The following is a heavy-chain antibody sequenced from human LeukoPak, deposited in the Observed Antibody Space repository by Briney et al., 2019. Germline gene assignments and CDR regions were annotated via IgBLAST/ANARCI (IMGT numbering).Heavy chain of an antibody. CDR3: ARGGSGISNAFDI. D-gene: IGHD3-10*01. Sequence: SETLSLTCTVSGGSISSYYWSWIRQPPGKGLEWIGYLYYSGSTNSNPSLKSRVTMSVDTSENQFSLKLRSVTAADTAVYYCARGGSGISNAFDIWGQGTMVTVSS. V-gene: IGHV4-59*01. J-gene: IGHJ3*02. CDR1: GGSISSYY. CDR2: LYYSGST.